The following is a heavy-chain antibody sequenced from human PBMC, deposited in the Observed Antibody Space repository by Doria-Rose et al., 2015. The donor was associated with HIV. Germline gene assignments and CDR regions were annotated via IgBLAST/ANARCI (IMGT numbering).Heavy chain of an antibody. CDR1: GGSISHYY. CDR3: ARVLSGTYDY. J-gene: IGHJ4*02. D-gene: IGHD1-26*01. CDR2: IFYTGST. Sequence: QVQLVQSGPGLVKPSETLSLTCSVSGGSISHYYWSWLRQAPGKGLEYIGDIFYTGSTNYSPSLKSRVSISIDTSKNKFSLRLSSVTAADTAVYYCARVLSGTYDYWGQGTLVTVSS. V-gene: IGHV4-59*01.